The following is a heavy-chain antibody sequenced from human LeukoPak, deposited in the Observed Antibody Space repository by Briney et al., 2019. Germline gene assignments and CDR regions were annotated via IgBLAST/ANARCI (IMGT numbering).Heavy chain of an antibody. D-gene: IGHD2-2*01. J-gene: IGHJ3*02. V-gene: IGHV3-21*01. CDR1: GLAFSSSG. CDR3: ARGGHKKDIVVVPAADAFDI. CDR2: IIRVQSYI. Sequence: GGFLRFSCAAPGLAFSSSGMYWVRKAPGKGLVWVSPIIRVQSYIYYADSVKGRFTISRDNAENSLYLQMNSLRAEDTAVYYCARGGHKKDIVVVPAADAFDIWGQGTMVTVSS.